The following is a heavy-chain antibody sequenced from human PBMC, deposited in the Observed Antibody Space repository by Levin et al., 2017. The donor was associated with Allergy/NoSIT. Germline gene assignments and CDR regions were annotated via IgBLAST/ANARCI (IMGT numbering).Heavy chain of an antibody. V-gene: IGHV4-34*01. CDR2: INHSGST. CDR3: ARGSPPREYSSSWYLVMNHYYYMDV. J-gene: IGHJ6*03. CDR1: GGSFSGYY. Sequence: GSLRLSCAVYGGSFSGYYWSWIRQPPGKGLEWIGEINHSGSTNYNPSLKSRVTISVDTSKNQFSLKLSSVTAADTAVYYCARGSPPREYSSSWYLVMNHYYYMDVWGKGTTVTVSS. D-gene: IGHD6-13*01.